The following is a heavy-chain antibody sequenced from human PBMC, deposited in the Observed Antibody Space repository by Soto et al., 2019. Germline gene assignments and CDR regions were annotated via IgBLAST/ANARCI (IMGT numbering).Heavy chain of an antibody. D-gene: IGHD3-16*01. J-gene: IGHJ4*02. CDR1: GGSFRSYY. Sequence: QVQLQESGPRLVKPSETLSLNCTVSGGSFRSYYWSWIRHPAGKEPGWIGYIYHNGKTNINPSLNSRVTISLDMSNSQFSLKLNSMTAADTAVYYCARGGAGIGFFDSWGQGNAVTVSS. V-gene: IGHV4-59*03. CDR2: IYHNGKT. CDR3: ARGGAGIGFFDS.